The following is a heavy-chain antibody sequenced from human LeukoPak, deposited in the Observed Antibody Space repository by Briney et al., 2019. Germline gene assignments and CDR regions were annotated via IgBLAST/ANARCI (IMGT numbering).Heavy chain of an antibody. CDR3: ARERAEDIVVVPAAKYAFDI. CDR1: GGSISSGGYY. CDR2: IYHSGST. Sequence: SETLSLTCTVSGGSISSGGYYWSWIRQPPGKGLEWIGYIYHSGSTYYNPSLKSRVTISVDRSKNQFSLKLSSVTAADTAVYYCARERAEDIVVVPAAKYAFDIWGQGTMVTVSS. J-gene: IGHJ3*02. V-gene: IGHV4-30-2*01. D-gene: IGHD2-2*01.